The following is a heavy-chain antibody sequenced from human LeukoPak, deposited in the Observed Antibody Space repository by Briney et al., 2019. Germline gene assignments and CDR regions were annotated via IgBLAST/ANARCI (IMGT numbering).Heavy chain of an antibody. J-gene: IGHJ6*02. V-gene: IGHV4-34*01. D-gene: IGHD2-2*01. CDR3: ARGPDVVVPAAMIYYYYYGMDV. CDR2: INHSGST. Sequence: SETLSLTCAVYGGSFSGYYWSWIRQPPGKGLEWTGEINHSGSTNYNPSLKSRVTISVDTSKNQFSLKLSSVTAADTAVYYCARGPDVVVPAAMIYYYYYGMDVWGQGTTVTVSS. CDR1: GGSFSGYY.